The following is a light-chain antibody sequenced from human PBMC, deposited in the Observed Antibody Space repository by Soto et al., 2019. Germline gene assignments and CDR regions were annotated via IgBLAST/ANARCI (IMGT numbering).Light chain of an antibody. V-gene: IGKV3-15*01. CDR3: QQHGTWPPNLLT. J-gene: IGKJ4*01. CDR2: GAS. CDR1: QSISSS. Sequence: EIVMTQSPVTLSVSPGEGATLSCRASQSISSSLAWYQQKPGQPPKLLIFGASTRATGIPARFSGSGSGTEFTLTITRLQSEDSAIYYCQQHGTWPPNLLTFGGGTKVEI.